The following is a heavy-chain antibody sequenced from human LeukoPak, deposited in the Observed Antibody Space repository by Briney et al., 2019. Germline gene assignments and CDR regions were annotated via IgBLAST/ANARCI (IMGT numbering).Heavy chain of an antibody. J-gene: IGHJ4*02. V-gene: IGHV4-59*01. CDR1: DGSFSSYY. Sequence: SETLSLACTVSDGSFSSYYWSWIRQPPGKGLEWIGYIYYGGGTAYTPSLKSRVTISIDRSENQFSLKLNSVTAADTAVYYCARALVGASSLYYFDYWGQGTLVTVSS. CDR2: IYYGGGT. D-gene: IGHD1-26*01. CDR3: ARALVGASSLYYFDY.